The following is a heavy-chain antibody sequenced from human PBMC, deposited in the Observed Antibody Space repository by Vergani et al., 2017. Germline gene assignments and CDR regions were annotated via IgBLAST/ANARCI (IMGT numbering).Heavy chain of an antibody. CDR3: ARGMNWNDDGPYYYYMDV. J-gene: IGHJ6*03. D-gene: IGHD1-1*01. Sequence: EVQLVESGGGLVQPGGSLRLSCAASGFTFSSYSMNWVRQAPGKGLEWVSSISSSSSYIYYADSVKGRFTISSDNAKNSLYLQMNSLRAEDTAVYYCARGMNWNDDGPYYYYMDVWGKGTTVTVSS. V-gene: IGHV3-21*01. CDR2: ISSSSSYI. CDR1: GFTFSSYS.